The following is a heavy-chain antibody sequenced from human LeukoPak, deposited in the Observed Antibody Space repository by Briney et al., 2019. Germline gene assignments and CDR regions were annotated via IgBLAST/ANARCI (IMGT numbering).Heavy chain of an antibody. V-gene: IGHV4-34*01. Sequence: SETLSLTCAVYGGSLSGYYSSCIRQPPGKGLEWIGEINHSGSTTYNPSLKSRVTIPVDTSKNQFSLNLSSVTAADTAVYYCARVRTTVAPYYFDYWGQGTLVTVSS. D-gene: IGHD4-23*01. J-gene: IGHJ4*02. CDR2: INHSGST. CDR1: GGSLSGYY. CDR3: ARVRTTVAPYYFDY.